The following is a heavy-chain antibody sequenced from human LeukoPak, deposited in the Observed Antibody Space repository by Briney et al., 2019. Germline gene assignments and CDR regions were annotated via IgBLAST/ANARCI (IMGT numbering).Heavy chain of an antibody. V-gene: IGHV4-34*01. CDR2: INHSGST. CDR1: GGSFSGYY. CDR3: ARLVGRYSSGWYPRNRAFDY. J-gene: IGHJ4*02. D-gene: IGHD6-19*01. Sequence: SETLSLTCAVYGGSFSGYYWSWIRQPPGKGLEWIGEINHSGSTNYNPSLKSRVTISVDTSKNQFSLKLSSVTAADTAVYYCARLVGRYSSGWYPRNRAFDYWGQGTLVTVSS.